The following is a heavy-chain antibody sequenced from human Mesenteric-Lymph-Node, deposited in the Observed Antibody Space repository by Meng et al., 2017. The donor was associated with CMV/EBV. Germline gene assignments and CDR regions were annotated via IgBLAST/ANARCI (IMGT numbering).Heavy chain of an antibody. V-gene: IGHV3-21*01. D-gene: IGHD2-2*01. Sequence: GGSLRLSCAASGFTFSSYSMNWVRQAPGKGLEWVSSISSSSTYIDYADSVKGRFTTSRDSAKNSLYLQMNSLRAEDTAVYYCEIYCSSVSCYDNDYWGQGTLVTVSS. J-gene: IGHJ4*02. CDR1: GFTFSSYS. CDR2: ISSSSTYI. CDR3: EIYCSSVSCYDNDY.